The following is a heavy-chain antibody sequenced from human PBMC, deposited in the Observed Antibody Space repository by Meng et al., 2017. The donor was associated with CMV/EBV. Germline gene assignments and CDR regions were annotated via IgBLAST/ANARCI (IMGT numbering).Heavy chain of an antibody. CDR1: GFTFSSYA. D-gene: IGHD3-3*01. V-gene: IGHV3-23*01. CDR3: AKGIFGAVGAGYYYYYGMDV. Sequence: GESLKISCAASGFTFSSYAMSWVRQAPGKGLEWVSAISGSGGSTYYADSVKGRFTISRDNSKNTLYLQMNSLRAEDTAVYYCAKGIFGAVGAGYYYYYGMDVWGQGTTVTVSS. J-gene: IGHJ6*02. CDR2: ISGSGGST.